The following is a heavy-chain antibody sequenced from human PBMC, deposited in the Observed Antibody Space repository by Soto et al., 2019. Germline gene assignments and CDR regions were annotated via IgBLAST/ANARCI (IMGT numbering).Heavy chain of an antibody. CDR2: IIPIFGTA. V-gene: IGHV1-69*13. CDR3: ARLIEVAGDYYYYGMDV. CDR1: GGTFSSYA. D-gene: IGHD6-19*01. J-gene: IGHJ6*02. Sequence: SVKVSCKASGGTFSSYAISWVRQAPGQGLEWMGGIIPIFGTANYAQKFQGRVTITADESTSTAYMELSSLRSEDTAVYYCARLIEVAGDYYYYGMDVWGQGTTVTVSS.